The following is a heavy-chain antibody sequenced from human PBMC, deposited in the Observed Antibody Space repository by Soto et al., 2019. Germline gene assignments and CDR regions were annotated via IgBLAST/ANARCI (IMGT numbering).Heavy chain of an antibody. V-gene: IGHV2-5*02. CDR2: IYWDDDK. CDR1: GFSLSTSGVG. J-gene: IGHJ4*02. D-gene: IGHD2-2*01. Sequence: GSGPTLVNPTQTLTLTCTFSGFSLSTSGVGVGWIRQPPGKALEWLALIYWDDDKRYSPSLKSGLTITKDTSKNQVVLTMTNMDPVDTATYYCARSSLVVPAAMPYYFDYWGPGTLVTVSS. CDR3: ARSSLVVPAAMPYYFDY.